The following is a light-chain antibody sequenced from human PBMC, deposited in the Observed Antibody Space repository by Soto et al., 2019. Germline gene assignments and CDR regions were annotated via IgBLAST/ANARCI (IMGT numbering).Light chain of an antibody. J-gene: IGLJ2*01. V-gene: IGLV1-40*01. CDR2: DNT. CDR1: SSNIGAGCD. Sequence: QAVVTQPPSVSGAPGQRVTISCTGSSSNIGAGCDVHWYQQLPGAAPKLLIYDNTNRPSGVPDRFSASKSGTSASLAITGLQAEDEADYYCQSFDISLSAAAIGGGTKVTVL. CDR3: QSFDISLSAAA.